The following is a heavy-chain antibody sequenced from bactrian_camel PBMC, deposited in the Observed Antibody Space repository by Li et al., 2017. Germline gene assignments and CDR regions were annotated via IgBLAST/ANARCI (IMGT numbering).Heavy chain of an antibody. CDR1: GYEDRTYC. CDR3: AARSVGWCPLFEHWLGKRAYTPAGYFAN. Sequence: VQLVESGGGSVETGGSLKLSCVASGYEDRTYCMGWVRQAPGKEREWVASIYTGGGRIGYADSVKGRFTISQDSAKNILYLQMRSLRPEDTAMYYCAARSVGWCPLFEHWLGKRAYTPAGYFANWGQGTQVTVS. D-gene: IGHD1*01. J-gene: IGHJ6*01. CDR2: IYTGGGRI. V-gene: IGHV3S42*01.